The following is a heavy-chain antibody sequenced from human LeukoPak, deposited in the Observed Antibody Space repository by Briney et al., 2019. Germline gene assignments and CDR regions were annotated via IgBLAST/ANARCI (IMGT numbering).Heavy chain of an antibody. CDR2: IYHSGST. Sequence: PSGTLSLTCAVSGGSISSSNWWSWVRQPPGKGLEWIGEIYHSGSTNYNPSLKSRVTISVDTSKNQFSLRLSSVTAADTAVYYCARGVQLVLDYWGQGTLVTVSS. CDR3: ARGVQLVLDY. V-gene: IGHV4-4*02. CDR1: GGSISSSNW. D-gene: IGHD6-13*01. J-gene: IGHJ4*02.